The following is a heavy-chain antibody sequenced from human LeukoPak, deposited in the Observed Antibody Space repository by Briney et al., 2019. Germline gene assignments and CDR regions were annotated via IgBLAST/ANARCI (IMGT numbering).Heavy chain of an antibody. J-gene: IGHJ6*04. D-gene: IGHD3-10*01. V-gene: IGHV4-59*01. CDR3: ARENGYGSGSYYYYYYGMDV. CDR2: IYYSGGT. CDR1: GGSISSYY. Sequence: SETLSLTCTVSGGSISSYYWSWIRQPPGKGLEWIGYIYYSGGTNYNPSLKSRVTISVDTSKNQFSLKLSSVTAADTAVYYCARENGYGSGSYYYYYYGMDVWGKGTTVTVSS.